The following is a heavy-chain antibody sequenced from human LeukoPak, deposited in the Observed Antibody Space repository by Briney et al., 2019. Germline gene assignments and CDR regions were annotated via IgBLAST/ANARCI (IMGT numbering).Heavy chain of an antibody. CDR3: ARDHYDILTGYGINAFDI. J-gene: IGHJ3*02. CDR2: ISSSSSYI. CDR1: GFTFSSYS. D-gene: IGHD3-9*01. V-gene: IGHV3-21*01. Sequence: GGSLRLSCAASGFTFSSYSMNWVRQAPGKGLEWVSSISSSSSYIYYADSVKGRFTISRDNAKNSLYLQMNSLRAEDTAVYHSARDHYDILTGYGINAFDIWGQGTMVTVSS.